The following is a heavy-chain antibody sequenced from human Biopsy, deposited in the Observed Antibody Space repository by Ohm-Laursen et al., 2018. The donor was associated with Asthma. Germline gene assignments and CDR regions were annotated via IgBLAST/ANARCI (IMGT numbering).Heavy chain of an antibody. CDR3: ARGVDYGGNHVDS. D-gene: IGHD4-23*01. Sequence: SDTLSLTCTVSGGTISSGGHYWNWIRQAPGKGLEWIGNIYDSGRTYYKSSLKSRITISVDSSKNQLSLTLTSVTAADTAIYYCARGVDYGGNHVDSWGQGILVTVSA. J-gene: IGHJ4*02. CDR2: IYDSGRT. V-gene: IGHV4-31*03. CDR1: GGTISSGGHY.